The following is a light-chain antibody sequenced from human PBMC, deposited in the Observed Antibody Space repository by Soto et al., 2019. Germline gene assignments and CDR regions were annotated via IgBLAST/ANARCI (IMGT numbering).Light chain of an antibody. J-gene: IGKJ1*01. CDR3: QQYGGSPRT. CDR2: DAS. V-gene: IGKV3-20*01. CDR1: QSIRSSY. Sequence: EIVLTQSPGTLSLSPGESATLSCRASQSIRSSYLDWYQQTPGQAPRLLIYDASSRAACIPDRFSGSGSGTDFTLTISGLEPEDFGVYYCQQYGGSPRTFGQGTKVEIK.